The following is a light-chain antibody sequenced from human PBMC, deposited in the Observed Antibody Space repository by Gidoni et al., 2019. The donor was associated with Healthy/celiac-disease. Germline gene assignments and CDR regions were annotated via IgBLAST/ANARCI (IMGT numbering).Light chain of an antibody. V-gene: IGKV1-39*01. CDR2: AAS. Sequence: DIQMTQSPSSLSASVGDRVSITCRASQSISTYLNWYQQKPGKAPNLLIYAASTLQSGVPSRFSGSGSGTDFTLTISILPPEDFATYYCHQSYSNPQTFXQXTKVDFK. J-gene: IGKJ1*01. CDR1: QSISTY. CDR3: HQSYSNPQT.